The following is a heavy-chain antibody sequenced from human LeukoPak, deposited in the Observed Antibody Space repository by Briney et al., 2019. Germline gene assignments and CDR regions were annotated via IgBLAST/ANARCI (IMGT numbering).Heavy chain of an antibody. CDR2: ISSSSSYI. CDR1: GFTFSSYS. CDR3: ARGKKTYYDSSGPLIDY. D-gene: IGHD3-22*01. V-gene: IGHV3-21*01. Sequence: NSGGSLRLSCAASGFTFSSYSMNWVRQAPGKGLEWVSSISSSSSYIYYADSVKGRFTISRDNAKNSLYLQMNSVRAEDTAVYYCARGKKTYYDSSGPLIDYWGQGTLVTVSS. J-gene: IGHJ4*02.